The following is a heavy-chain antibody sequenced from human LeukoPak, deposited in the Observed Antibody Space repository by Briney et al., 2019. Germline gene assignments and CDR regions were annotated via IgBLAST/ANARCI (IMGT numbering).Heavy chain of an antibody. J-gene: IGHJ4*02. Sequence: PGGSLRLSCAASGFSFSRYAMTWVRQAPGKGLEWVSVIYSGGSTYYADSVKGRFTISRDNSKNTLYLQMNSLRAEDTAVYYCARATSWSIYWGRGTLVTVSS. CDR2: IYSGGST. CDR3: ARATSWSIY. CDR1: GFSFSRYA. V-gene: IGHV3-53*01. D-gene: IGHD2-2*01.